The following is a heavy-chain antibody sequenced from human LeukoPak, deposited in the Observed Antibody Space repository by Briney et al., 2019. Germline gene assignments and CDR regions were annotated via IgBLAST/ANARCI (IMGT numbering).Heavy chain of an antibody. Sequence: GESLKISCKGSGYSFTSYWIGWVRQMPGKGLEWMGIIYPGDSDTRYSPSSQGQVTISADKSISTAYLQWSSLKASDTAMYYCARQGYYYGSGDNIDYWGQGTLVTVSS. CDR1: GYSFTSYW. CDR2: IYPGDSDT. D-gene: IGHD3-10*01. V-gene: IGHV5-51*01. J-gene: IGHJ4*02. CDR3: ARQGYYYGSGDNIDY.